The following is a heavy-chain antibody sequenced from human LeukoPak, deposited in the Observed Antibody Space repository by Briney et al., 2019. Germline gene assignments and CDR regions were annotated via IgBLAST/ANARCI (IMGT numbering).Heavy chain of an antibody. Sequence: PSQPLSLTCTVSGGSMSSYFWTWIRQPPGKGLEWIGYIYDSGSTNYNPSLKSRVTISVDTSKNQFSLKLSPVTAADTAVYYCARGICSSTNCYNVFDSWGQGSLVTVSS. D-gene: IGHD2-2*02. CDR2: IYDSGST. V-gene: IGHV4-59*01. CDR3: ARGICSSTNCYNVFDS. CDR1: GGSMSSYF. J-gene: IGHJ4*02.